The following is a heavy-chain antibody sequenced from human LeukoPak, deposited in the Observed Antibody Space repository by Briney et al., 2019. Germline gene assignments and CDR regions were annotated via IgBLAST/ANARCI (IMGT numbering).Heavy chain of an antibody. D-gene: IGHD5-24*01. Sequence: PSETLSLTCTVSGDPITKTSYYWGWIRQPPGKGLEWIGNIYYSGSTYYNPSLKSRITISVDTSKNQFSLRLTSVTAADTALYYCARSFPTDGSIAYWGQGTLVTVS. CDR1: GDPITKTSYY. CDR3: ARSFPTDGSIAY. V-gene: IGHV4-39*07. CDR2: IYYSGST. J-gene: IGHJ4*02.